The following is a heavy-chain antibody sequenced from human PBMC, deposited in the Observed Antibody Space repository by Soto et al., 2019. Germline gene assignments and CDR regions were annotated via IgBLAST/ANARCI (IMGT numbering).Heavy chain of an antibody. V-gene: IGHV3-21*01. J-gene: IGHJ4*02. CDR2: ISSSSKYI. CDR1: GFSFSSYT. D-gene: IGHD6-6*01. CDR3: ARDSEYSSSSWPLDY. Sequence: GGSLRLSCAASGFSFSSYTMNWVRQAPGKGLEWVSSISSSSKYIYDADSVKGRFTISRDNAKNSLYLQMNSLRAEDTAVYYCARDSEYSSSSWPLDYWGQGTLVT.